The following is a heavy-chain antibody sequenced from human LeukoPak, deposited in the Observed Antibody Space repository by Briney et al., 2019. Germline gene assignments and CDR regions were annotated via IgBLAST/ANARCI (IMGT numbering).Heavy chain of an antibody. Sequence: GGSLRLSCAASGFTFSNAWMSWVRQAPGKGLEWVSFISSSSSTIYYADSVKGRFTISRDNAKNSLYLQMNSLRAEDTAVYYCARDRGGSYSAIDYWGQGTLVTVSS. J-gene: IGHJ4*02. CDR3: ARDRGGSYSAIDY. CDR1: GFTFSNAW. CDR2: ISSSSSTI. V-gene: IGHV3-48*04. D-gene: IGHD1-26*01.